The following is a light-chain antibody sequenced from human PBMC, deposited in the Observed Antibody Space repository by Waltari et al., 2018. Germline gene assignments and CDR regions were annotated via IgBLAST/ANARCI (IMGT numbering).Light chain of an antibody. V-gene: IGKV1-12*01. CDR3: QQANTFPFT. Sequence: DIQMTQSPSSVSASVGDRVTITCRASQGLGRWLAWYQQKPGKAPKFLIYAASSLQSGVPSRFSGSGSGTDFTLTINSLQTEDFATYYCQQANTFPFTFGQGTRLEIK. J-gene: IGKJ5*01. CDR2: AAS. CDR1: QGLGRW.